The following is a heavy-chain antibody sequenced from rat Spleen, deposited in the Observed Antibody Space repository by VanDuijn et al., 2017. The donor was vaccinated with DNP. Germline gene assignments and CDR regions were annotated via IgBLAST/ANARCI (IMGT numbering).Heavy chain of an antibody. V-gene: IGHV2-27*01. D-gene: IGHD1-3*01. J-gene: IGHJ4*01. Sequence: QVQLKESGPGLVQPSQTLSLTCTVSGFSLTNYHVDWVRQPPGKGLEWMGRVQSGGNTDYSSGLRSRLSISRDTSKSQVFLKMNSVQTEDTAMYFCARSLATVAPTGAMDAWGQGTSVTVSS. CDR2: VQSGGNT. CDR1: GFSLTNYH. CDR3: ARSLATVAPTGAMDA.